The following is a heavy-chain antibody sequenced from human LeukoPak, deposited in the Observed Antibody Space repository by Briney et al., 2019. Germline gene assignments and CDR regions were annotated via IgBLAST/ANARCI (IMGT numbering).Heavy chain of an antibody. CDR2: INHSGST. V-gene: IGHV4-34*01. CDR3: ARVVVVVTAYHSYYYYGMDV. Sequence: SETLSLTCAVYGGSFSGYYWSWIRQPPGKGLEWIGEINHSGSTNYNPSLKSRVTISVDTSKNQFSLKLSSVTAADTAVYYCARVVVVVTAYHSYYYYGMDVWGQGTTVTVSS. CDR1: GGSFSGYY. J-gene: IGHJ6*02. D-gene: IGHD2-21*02.